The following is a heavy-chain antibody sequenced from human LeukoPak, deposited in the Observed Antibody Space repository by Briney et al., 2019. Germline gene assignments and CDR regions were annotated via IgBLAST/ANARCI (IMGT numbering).Heavy chain of an antibody. CDR2: IRGGGAGA. J-gene: IGHJ3*02. D-gene: IGHD3-16*01. CDR1: EFTFSSFA. CDR3: AKCAESYGNDAFDM. Sequence: GGSLRLSCAASEFTFSSFAMSWVHQAPGKGLEWVSYIRGGGAGALYADSVKGRFTISRDNSKSTMYLQMNSLRVEDTAVYYCAKCAESYGNDAFDMWGPGTMVTVSS. V-gene: IGHV3-23*01.